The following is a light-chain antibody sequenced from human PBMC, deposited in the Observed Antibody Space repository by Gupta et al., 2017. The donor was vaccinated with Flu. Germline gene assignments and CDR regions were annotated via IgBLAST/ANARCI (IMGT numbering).Light chain of an antibody. V-gene: IGKV3-11*01. CDR3: QQRSSWTT. CDR2: DAS. CDR1: KSVATY. J-gene: IGKJ2*01. Sequence: APANLSLSPGERATRSCRDSKSVATYVEWYQKRPGQAPRLIMYDASNRATGIPVRFSGSGYGKNFSLTSSRLEHEDFTVYYWQQRSSWTTFGQGTKLEI.